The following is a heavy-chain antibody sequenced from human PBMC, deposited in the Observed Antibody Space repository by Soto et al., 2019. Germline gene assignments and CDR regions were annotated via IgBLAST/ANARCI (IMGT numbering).Heavy chain of an antibody. V-gene: IGHV1-69*13. CDR2: IIPIFGTA. Sequence: SVKVSCKASGGTFSSYAISWVRQAPGQGLEWMGGIIPIFGTANYAQKFQGRVTITADESTSTAYMELSSLRSEDTAVYYCARGRYYYDSSGYLPAEYFQHWGQGXLVTVYS. J-gene: IGHJ1*01. D-gene: IGHD3-22*01. CDR3: ARGRYYYDSSGYLPAEYFQH. CDR1: GGTFSSYA.